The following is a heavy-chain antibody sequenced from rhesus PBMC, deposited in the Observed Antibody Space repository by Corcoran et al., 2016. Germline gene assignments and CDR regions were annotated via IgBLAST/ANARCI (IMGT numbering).Heavy chain of an antibody. Sequence: QVQLQESGPGLVKPSEPLSLTCAVSGGSISSGYYYCGGARPPPGKGREWSGYINYSGSASYTPSLKRRGTISRDTAKNQFSLKLSSVTAADTAVYYCKRRSGSYYPFWGQGVLVTVSS. CDR3: KRRSGSYYPF. D-gene: IGHD3-16*01. CDR2: INYSGSA. J-gene: IGHJ4*01. V-gene: IGHV4-122*02. CDR1: GGSISSGYYY.